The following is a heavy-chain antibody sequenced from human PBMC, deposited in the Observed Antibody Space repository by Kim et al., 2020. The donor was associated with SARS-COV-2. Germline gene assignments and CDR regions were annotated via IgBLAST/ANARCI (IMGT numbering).Heavy chain of an antibody. Sequence: ASVKVSCKASGYTFTSYAMNWVRQAPGQGLEWMGWINTNTGNPTYAQGFTGRFVFSLDTSVSTAYLQISSLKADDTAVYYCARGSPMADFWGAYPTYFDYWGQGTLVTVSS. CDR3: ARGSPMADFWGAYPTYFDY. CDR1: GYTFTSYA. D-gene: IGHD3-3*01. V-gene: IGHV7-4-1*02. J-gene: IGHJ4*02. CDR2: INTNTGNP.